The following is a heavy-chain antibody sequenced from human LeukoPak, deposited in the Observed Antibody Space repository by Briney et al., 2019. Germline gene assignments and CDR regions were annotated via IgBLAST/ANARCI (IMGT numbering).Heavy chain of an antibody. J-gene: IGHJ3*02. CDR1: GYTFTAYA. Sequence: PGASVKVSCKASGYTFTAYALHWMRQAPGQRLEWKGWINAGNSNTQYSQKFQGRVTITRDTSASTAYMELSSLRSEDTAVYYCARGNEAFDIWGQGTMVTVSS. CDR3: ARGNEAFDI. CDR2: INAGNSNT. D-gene: IGHD1-1*01. V-gene: IGHV1-3*01.